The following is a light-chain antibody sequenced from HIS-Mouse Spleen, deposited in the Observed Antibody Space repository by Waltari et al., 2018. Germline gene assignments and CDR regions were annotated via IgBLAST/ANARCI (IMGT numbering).Light chain of an antibody. CDR1: SSDVGGYNY. CDR3: SSYTSSSTLVV. Sequence: LTQPASVSGSPGQSITISCPGTSSDVGGYNYVSWYQQPPGKAPKLMIYEVSNRPSGVSNRFSGSKSGNTASLTISGLQAEDEADYYCSSYTSSSTLVVFGGGTKLTVL. J-gene: IGLJ2*01. V-gene: IGLV2-14*01. CDR2: EVS.